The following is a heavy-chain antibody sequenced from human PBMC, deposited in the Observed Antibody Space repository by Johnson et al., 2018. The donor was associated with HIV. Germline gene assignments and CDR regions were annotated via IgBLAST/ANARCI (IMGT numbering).Heavy chain of an antibody. CDR3: ARDRGGDDAFDI. CDR2: ISYDGSNK. J-gene: IGHJ3*02. D-gene: IGHD3-10*01. CDR1: GFTVSSNY. Sequence: QVQLVESGGGLVQPGGSLRLSCAASGFTVSSNYMSWVRQAPGMGLEWVIVISYDGSNKYYTDSVKGRFTFSSDNSKNTLYLQINSLRVEDTAVYYCARDRGGDDAFDIWGQGAMVTVSS. V-gene: IGHV3-30-3*01.